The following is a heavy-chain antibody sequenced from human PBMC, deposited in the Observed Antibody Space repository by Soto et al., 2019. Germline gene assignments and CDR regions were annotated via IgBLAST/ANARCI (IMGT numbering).Heavy chain of an antibody. CDR2: IYYSGST. Sequence: QVQLQESGPGLVKPSQTLSLTCTVSGGSISSGGYSWSWIRQHPGKGLEWIGYIYYSGSTYYNPSLKRRVTKSVDTSKNQFALKLSSVTAADTAVYDGARVYNWNYSLGGQGTLVTVSS. D-gene: IGHD1-1*01. V-gene: IGHV4-31*03. CDR3: ARVYNWNYSL. CDR1: GGSISSGGYS. J-gene: IGHJ4*02.